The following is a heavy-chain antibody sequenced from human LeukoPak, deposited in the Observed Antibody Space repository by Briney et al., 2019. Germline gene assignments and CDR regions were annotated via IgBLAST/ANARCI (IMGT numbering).Heavy chain of an antibody. CDR3: ARTSTGGYFDY. CDR1: GFTFSTYE. Sequence: GGSLRLSCAASGFTFSTYEMNWVRQAPGKGLEWVSYISSSGRTIYYADSVKGRFTISRDNAKNTLYLQMSSLTAEDTAVYFCARTSTGGYFDYWGQGAVVTVSS. CDR2: ISSSGRTI. V-gene: IGHV3-48*03. J-gene: IGHJ4*02.